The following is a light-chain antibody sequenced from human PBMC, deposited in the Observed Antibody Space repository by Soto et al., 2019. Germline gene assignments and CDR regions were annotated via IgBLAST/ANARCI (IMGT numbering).Light chain of an antibody. V-gene: IGKV3-11*01. CDR1: QSVGGF. Sequence: EIVLTQSPATLSLSPGERATLSCRASQSVGGFLAWYQQKSGQAPRLLIYDTSKRATGMPARFSGSGSGTDSTLTISNLEPEDVAMYHCQHRSNWHPMSTLGQGTKLEIK. CDR3: QHRSNWHPMST. J-gene: IGKJ2*01. CDR2: DTS.